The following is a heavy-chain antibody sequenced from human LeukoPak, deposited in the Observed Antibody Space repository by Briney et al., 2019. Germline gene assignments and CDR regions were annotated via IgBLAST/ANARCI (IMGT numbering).Heavy chain of an antibody. D-gene: IGHD6-13*01. J-gene: IGHJ4*02. CDR1: GFTFSSYG. V-gene: IGHV3-33*01. CDR2: IWYDGSNK. Sequence: PGGSLRLSCAASGFTFSSYGMHWVRQAPGKGLEWVAVIWYDGSNKYYADSVKGRFTISRDNSKNTLYLQMNSLRAEDTAVYYCARSSRRTAAAGTYGDYWGQGTLVTVSS. CDR3: ARSSRRTAAAGTYGDY.